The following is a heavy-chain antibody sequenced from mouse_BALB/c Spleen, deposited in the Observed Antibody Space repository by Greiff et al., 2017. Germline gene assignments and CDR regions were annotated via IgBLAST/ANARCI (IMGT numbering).Heavy chain of an antibody. CDR3: ASIYYDPSWFAY. D-gene: IGHD2-4*01. J-gene: IGHJ3*01. CDR2: INPSSGYT. Sequence: QVQLQQSAAELARPGASVKMSCKASGYTFTSYTMHWVKQRPGQGLEWIGYINPSSGYTEYNQKFKDKTTLTADKSSSTAYMQLSSLTSEDSAVYYCASIYYDPSWFAYWGQGTLVTVSA. V-gene: IGHV1-4*02. CDR1: GYTFTSYT.